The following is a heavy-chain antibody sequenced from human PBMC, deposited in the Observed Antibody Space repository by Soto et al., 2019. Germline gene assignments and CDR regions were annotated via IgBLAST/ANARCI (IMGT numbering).Heavy chain of an antibody. V-gene: IGHV4-30-4*01. D-gene: IGHD2-21*02. CDR2: IYYSGST. CDR1: GGSISSGDYY. CDR3: ARDLACGGDCDDYYYYGMDV. J-gene: IGHJ6*02. Sequence: QVQLQESGPGLVKPSQTLSLTCTVSGGSISSGDYYWSWIRQPPGKGLEWIGYIYYSGSTYYNPSRKSRVTISVDTSKNQFSLKLSSVTAADTAVYYCARDLACGGDCDDYYYYGMDVWGQGTTVTVSS.